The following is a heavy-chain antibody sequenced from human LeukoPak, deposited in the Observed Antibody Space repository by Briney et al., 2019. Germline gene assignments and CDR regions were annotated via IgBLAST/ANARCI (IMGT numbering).Heavy chain of an antibody. CDR1: GFTFSSYA. CDR2: ISGSGGST. V-gene: IGHV3-23*01. CDR3: AKVAIFGVVNPFYFDY. Sequence: GGSLRLSCAASGFTFSSYAMSWVRQAPGKGLEWVSAISGSGGSTYYADSVKGRFTISRDNSKNTLYLQMNSLRAEDTAVYYCAKVAIFGVVNPFYFDYWGQGNMVTVSS. D-gene: IGHD3-3*01. J-gene: IGHJ4*02.